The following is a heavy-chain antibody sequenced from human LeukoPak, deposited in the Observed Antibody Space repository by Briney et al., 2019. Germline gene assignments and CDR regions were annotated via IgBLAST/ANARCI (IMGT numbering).Heavy chain of an antibody. Sequence: SETLSLTCTVAGGSISSYYWSWIRQPPGKGLEWIGYIYYSGSTNYNPSLKSRVTISVDTSKNQFSLKLSSATAADTAVYYCAREAAAGPHYYYYYMDVCGKGTTVSASS. J-gene: IGHJ6*03. CDR3: AREAAAGPHYYYYYMDV. D-gene: IGHD6-13*01. V-gene: IGHV4-59*01. CDR2: IYYSGST. CDR1: GGSISSYY.